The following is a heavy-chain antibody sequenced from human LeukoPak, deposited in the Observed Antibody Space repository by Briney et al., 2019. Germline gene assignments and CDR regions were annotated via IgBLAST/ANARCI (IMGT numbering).Heavy chain of an antibody. CDR1: GGSFSGYY. V-gene: IGHV4-34*01. J-gene: IGHJ5*02. CDR3: ARALVVRLTNWFDP. D-gene: IGHD2-2*01. CDR2: INHSGST. Sequence: SETLSLTCAVYGGSFSGYYWSWIRQPPGKGLEWIGEINHSGSTNYNPSLKSRVTISVDTSKNQFSLKLSSVTAADTAVYYCARALVVRLTNWFDPWGQGTLVTVSS.